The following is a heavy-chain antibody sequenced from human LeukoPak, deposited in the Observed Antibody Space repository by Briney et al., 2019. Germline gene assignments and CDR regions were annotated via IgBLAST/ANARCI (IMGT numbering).Heavy chain of an antibody. CDR1: GYTFTGYY. CDR2: INPNSGGT. Sequence: ASVKVSCKASGYTFTGYYMHWVRQAPGQGLEWMGWINPNSGGTNYAQKFQGRVTMTRDTSISTAHMELSRLRSDDTAVYYCARDGQEGYSSGWYWDYYYYYMDVWGKGTTVTVSS. J-gene: IGHJ6*03. CDR3: ARDGQEGYSSGWYWDYYYYYMDV. V-gene: IGHV1-2*02. D-gene: IGHD6-19*01.